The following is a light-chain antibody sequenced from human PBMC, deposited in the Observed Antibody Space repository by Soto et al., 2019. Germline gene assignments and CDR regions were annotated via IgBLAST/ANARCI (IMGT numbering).Light chain of an antibody. CDR3: QQYDNWPRT. V-gene: IGKV3-15*01. J-gene: IGKJ1*01. CDR2: DAS. Sequence: EIVLTQSPGTLSLSPGERATLSCRASQSLRSSLAWYQQKPGQAPRLLIYDASTRATRIPSRFSGSGSGTEFTLTISSLQSEDFAVYYCQQYDNWPRTFGQGTKVDIK. CDR1: QSLRSS.